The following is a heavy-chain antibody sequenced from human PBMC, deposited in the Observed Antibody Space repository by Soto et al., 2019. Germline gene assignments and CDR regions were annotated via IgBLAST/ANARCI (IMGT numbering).Heavy chain of an antibody. J-gene: IGHJ3*02. CDR3: AMIHSGSFAFDI. CDR1: GFTFSIYR. CDR2: ISSDGTDK. V-gene: IGHV3-30*03. D-gene: IGHD1-26*01. Sequence: VQLVESGGGVVQPGRSLRLSCSASGFTFSIYRIYVVRQAPGKGLECVAFISSDGTDKYYVDSVKGRFTISRDNSKSTLSLQMSSLRPEDTAIYYCAMIHSGSFAFDIWGRGTVVSVSS.